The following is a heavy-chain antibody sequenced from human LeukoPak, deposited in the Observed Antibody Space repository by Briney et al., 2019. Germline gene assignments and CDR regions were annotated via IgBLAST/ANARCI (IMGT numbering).Heavy chain of an antibody. J-gene: IGHJ4*02. CDR3: ARGLILPDY. Sequence: TGGSLRLSCAASGFTFSSYAMHWVRQAPGKGLEYVSAISSNGGSTYYANPVKGRFTISRDNSKNTLYLQMGSLRAEDMAVYYCARGLILPDYWGQGTLVTVSS. CDR1: GFTFSSYA. V-gene: IGHV3-64*01. D-gene: IGHD2-15*01. CDR2: ISSNGGST.